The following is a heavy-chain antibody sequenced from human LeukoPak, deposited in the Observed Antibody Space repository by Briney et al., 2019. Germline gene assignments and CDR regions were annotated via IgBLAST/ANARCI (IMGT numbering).Heavy chain of an antibody. CDR3: ARQLVLTYYYYGMDV. Sequence: GGSLRLSCAASGFIFSQYSMNWVRQAPGKGLEWVSAISGSGGSTYYADSVKGRFTISRDNSKNTLYLQMNSLRAEDTAVYYCARQLVLTYYYYGMDVWGQGTTVTVSS. V-gene: IGHV3-23*01. J-gene: IGHJ6*02. D-gene: IGHD6-13*01. CDR1: GFIFSQYS. CDR2: ISGSGGST.